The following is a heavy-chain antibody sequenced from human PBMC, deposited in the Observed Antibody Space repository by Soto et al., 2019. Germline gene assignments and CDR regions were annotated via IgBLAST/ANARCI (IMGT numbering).Heavy chain of an antibody. CDR3: ARVHSRSYHYFDY. CDR2: IYSVGSA. J-gene: IGHJ4*02. Sequence: EVQLVESGGGLVQPGGSLRLSCAASGFTVSSYHMSWVRQAPGKGLEWVSVIYSVGSADFADSVKGRFTISRDNSKNTLYLQMSSLRAEDTAVYYCARVHSRSYHYFDYWSQGSLVTVSS. D-gene: IGHD6-13*01. V-gene: IGHV3-66*01. CDR1: GFTVSSYH.